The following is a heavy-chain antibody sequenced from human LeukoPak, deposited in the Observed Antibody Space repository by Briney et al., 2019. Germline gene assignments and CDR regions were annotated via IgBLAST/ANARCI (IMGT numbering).Heavy chain of an antibody. D-gene: IGHD3-22*01. V-gene: IGHV1-24*01. CDR3: ATSPVVITTIAFDY. J-gene: IGHJ4*02. Sequence: GASVKVSCKVSGYTLTELSMHWVRQAPGKGLEWMGGFDPEDGETIYAQKFQGRVTMTEDTSIDIAYMELSSLRSEDTAVYYCATSPVVITTIAFDYWGQGTLVTVSS. CDR2: FDPEDGET. CDR1: GYTLTELS.